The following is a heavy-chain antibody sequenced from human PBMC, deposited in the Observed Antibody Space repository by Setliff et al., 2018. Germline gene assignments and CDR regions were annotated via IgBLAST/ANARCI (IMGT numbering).Heavy chain of an antibody. Sequence: SETLSLTCSVSGASITSGGFYWTWIRQPAGKGLEWIGHISPSGSTTYNPSVKSRVTISLDTSKNQFSLELSSVTAADTAVYYCARSLGSGSYYGSRPFHSDYWGQGIQVTVSS. J-gene: IGHJ4*02. CDR1: GASITSGGFY. D-gene: IGHD3-10*01. CDR3: ARSLGSGSYYGSRPFHSDY. V-gene: IGHV4-61*09. CDR2: ISPSGST.